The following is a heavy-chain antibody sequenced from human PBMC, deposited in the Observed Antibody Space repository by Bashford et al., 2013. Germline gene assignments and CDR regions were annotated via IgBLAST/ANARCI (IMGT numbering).Heavy chain of an antibody. CDR1: GFTFTSST. J-gene: IGHJ4*02. V-gene: IGHV1-58*01. D-gene: IGHD6-19*01. Sequence: SVKVSCKASGFTFTSSTVQWVRQARGQRLEWIGWIVVGSGNTNYAQKFQERVTITRDMSTSTAYMELSSLRSEDTAVYYCATEAGYSSDTALDYWGQGTLVTVSS. CDR3: ATEAGYSSDTALDY. CDR2: IVVGSGNT.